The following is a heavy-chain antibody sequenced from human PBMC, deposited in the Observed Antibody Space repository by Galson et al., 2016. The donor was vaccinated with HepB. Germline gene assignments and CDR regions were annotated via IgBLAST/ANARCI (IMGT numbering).Heavy chain of an antibody. V-gene: IGHV3-23*01. Sequence: SLRLSCAASGFTFSTYAMSWVRQAPGKGLEWVSAFSGSGDITYYADSVGGRFTISRDNSQSMLYLQMHHLRAAHTAVYYCEPVRGYGSGSVIDQGGQGTLVTVAS. CDR2: FSGSGDIT. CDR3: EPVRGYGSGSVIDQ. J-gene: IGHJ4*02. D-gene: IGHD3-10*01. CDR1: GFTFSTYA.